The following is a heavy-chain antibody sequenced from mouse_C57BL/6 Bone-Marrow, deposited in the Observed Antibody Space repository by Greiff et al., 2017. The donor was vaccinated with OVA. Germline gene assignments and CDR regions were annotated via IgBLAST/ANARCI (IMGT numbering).Heavy chain of an antibody. CDR3: ASYYGSSSEGFAY. J-gene: IGHJ3*01. CDR2: ILPGSGST. Sequence: QVQLKESGAELMKPGASVKLSCKATGYTFTGYWIEWVKQRPGHGLEWIGEILPGSGSTNYNEKFKGKATFTADTSSNTAYMQLSSLTTEDSAIYYCASYYGSSSEGFAYWGQGTLVTVSA. V-gene: IGHV1-9*01. D-gene: IGHD1-1*01. CDR1: GYTFTGYW.